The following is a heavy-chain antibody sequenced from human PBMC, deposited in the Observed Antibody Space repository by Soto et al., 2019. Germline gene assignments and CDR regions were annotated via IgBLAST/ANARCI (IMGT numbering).Heavy chain of an antibody. CDR1: GGSINYSY. D-gene: IGHD4-17*01. V-gene: IGHV4-59*01. J-gene: IGHJ6*02. CDR2: ISYTGSA. Sequence: WETLSLPCTVSGGSINYSYWTWWRQPPGKGLGWIGYISYTGSANYNASLKSRLTISVDTTKNQFSLKLSSVTAADTALYYCARVNYGDYSYGMDVWGQGTTVTVSS. CDR3: ARVNYGDYSYGMDV.